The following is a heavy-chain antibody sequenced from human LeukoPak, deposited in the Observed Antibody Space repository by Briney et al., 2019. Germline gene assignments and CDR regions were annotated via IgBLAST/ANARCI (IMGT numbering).Heavy chain of an antibody. Sequence: GGSLRLSCAASGFTFSSYGMNWVRQAPGKGLEWVSFISGSGDSTYSADSVKGRFTISRDNSKNTLYLQMNSLRAEDTAVYYCAKDPWFGESWGQGTLVTVSS. CDR1: GFTFSSYG. CDR2: ISGSGDST. D-gene: IGHD3-10*01. J-gene: IGHJ5*02. CDR3: AKDPWFGES. V-gene: IGHV3-23*01.